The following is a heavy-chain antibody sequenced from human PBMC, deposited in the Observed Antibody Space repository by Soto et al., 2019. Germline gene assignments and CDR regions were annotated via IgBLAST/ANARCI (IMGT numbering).Heavy chain of an antibody. D-gene: IGHD3-22*01. CDR3: ARLGGDSSGYYGAFDI. V-gene: IGHV1-46*01. J-gene: IGHJ3*02. CDR1: GYTFTSYY. CDR2: INPSGGST. Sequence: QVQLVQSGAEVKKPGASVKVSCKASGYTFTSYYMHWVRQAPGQGLEWMGIINPSGGSTSYAQKFQGRVTMTRDTSTSTVYMELSSLRSEDTAVYYCARLGGDSSGYYGAFDIWGQGTMVTVSS.